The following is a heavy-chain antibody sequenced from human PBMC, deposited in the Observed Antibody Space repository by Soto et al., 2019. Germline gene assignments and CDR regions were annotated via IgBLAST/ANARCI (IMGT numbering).Heavy chain of an antibody. CDR1: GFTFSGYW. D-gene: IGHD3-3*01. CDR2: IKQDGSEK. Sequence: PGGSLRLSCAASGFTFSGYWMIWVRQAPGKGLEWVANIKQDGSEKYYVDSVKGRFTISRDNAKNSLYLQMNSLRAEDTAVYYCARDPQGSRITIFGVVISPYDYYGMDVWGQGTTVTVSS. V-gene: IGHV3-7*03. CDR3: ARDPQGSRITIFGVVISPYDYYGMDV. J-gene: IGHJ6*02.